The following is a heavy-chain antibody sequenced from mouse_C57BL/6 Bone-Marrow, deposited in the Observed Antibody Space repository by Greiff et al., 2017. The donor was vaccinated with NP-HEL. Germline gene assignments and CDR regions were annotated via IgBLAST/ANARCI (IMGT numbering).Heavy chain of an antibody. CDR3: ARRGNFAWFAY. V-gene: IGHV5-12*01. Sequence: EVKVEESGGGLVQPGGSLKLSCAASGFTFSDYYMYWVRQTPEKRLEWVAYISNGGGSTYYPDTVKGRFTISRDNAKNTLYLQMSRLKSEDTAMYYCARRGNFAWFAYWGQGTLVTVSA. D-gene: IGHD2-1*01. CDR1: GFTFSDYY. J-gene: IGHJ3*01. CDR2: ISNGGGST.